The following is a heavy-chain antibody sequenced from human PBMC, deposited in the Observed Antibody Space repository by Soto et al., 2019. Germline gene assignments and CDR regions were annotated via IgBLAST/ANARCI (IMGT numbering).Heavy chain of an antibody. CDR3: ARGYYDSSGYYFFDY. V-gene: IGHV1-69*13. Sequence: ASVKVSCKASGGTFSSYAISWVRQAPGQGLEWMGGIIPIFGTANYAQKFQGRVTITADESTSTAYMELSSLRSEDTAVYYCARGYYDSSGYYFFDYWGQGTLVTVSS. J-gene: IGHJ4*02. CDR1: GGTFSSYA. D-gene: IGHD3-22*01. CDR2: IIPIFGTA.